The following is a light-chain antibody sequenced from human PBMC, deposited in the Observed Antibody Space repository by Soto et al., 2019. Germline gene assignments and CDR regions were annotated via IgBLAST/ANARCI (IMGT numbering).Light chain of an antibody. Sequence: EIVMTQSPATLSVSPGERATLSCRASQNIENHLAWYQQKPGQAPRLLIYAASYRATGIPDRFSGSGSGTDFTLTISRLEPEDFAVYYCQQYHTSPRTFGQGTKVDIK. V-gene: IGKV3D-15*01. J-gene: IGKJ2*01. CDR3: QQYHTSPRT. CDR2: AAS. CDR1: QNIENH.